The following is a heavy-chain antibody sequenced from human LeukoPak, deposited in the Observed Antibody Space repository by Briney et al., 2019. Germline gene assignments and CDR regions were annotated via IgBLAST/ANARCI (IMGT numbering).Heavy chain of an antibody. CDR3: ATAYYDSSGYYSYFDY. V-gene: IGHV1-18*01. J-gene: IGHJ4*02. Sequence: ASVKVSCKASGYTFTSYGISWVRQAPGQGLEWMGWISAYNGNTNYAQKLQGRVTMTTDTSTSTAYMELRSLRSDDTAVYYCATAYYDSSGYYSYFDYWGQGTLVTVSS. D-gene: IGHD3-22*01. CDR1: GYTFTSYG. CDR2: ISAYNGNT.